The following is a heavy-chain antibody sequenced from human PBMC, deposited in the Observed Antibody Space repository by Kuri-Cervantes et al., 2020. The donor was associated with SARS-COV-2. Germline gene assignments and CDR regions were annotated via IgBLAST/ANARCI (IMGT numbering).Heavy chain of an antibody. D-gene: IGHD3-3*01. J-gene: IGHJ4*02. CDR1: GFTFSSYG. Sequence: GGSLRLSCAASGFTFSSYGMHWVRQAPGKGLEWVGFVRRDGSNYYYADSVKGRFIISRDNSKNSLYLEMNSLRPEDTAVYYCAKVETASLDYWGQGTLVTVSS. CDR2: VRRDGSNY. CDR3: AKVETASLDY. V-gene: IGHV3-30*02.